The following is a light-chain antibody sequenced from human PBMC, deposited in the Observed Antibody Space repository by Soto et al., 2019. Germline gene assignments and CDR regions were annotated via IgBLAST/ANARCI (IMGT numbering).Light chain of an antibody. CDR3: CSYAGSHTYV. CDR2: DVS. CDR1: SSDVGAYNY. Sequence: QSVLTQPRSVSGSPGQSVIISCAGTSSDVGAYNYVSWYQQHPGKAPKLMIFDVSKRPSGVPDRFSGSKSDNTASLTISGLQAEDEADYYCCSYAGSHTYVFGTGTKLTVL. V-gene: IGLV2-11*01. J-gene: IGLJ1*01.